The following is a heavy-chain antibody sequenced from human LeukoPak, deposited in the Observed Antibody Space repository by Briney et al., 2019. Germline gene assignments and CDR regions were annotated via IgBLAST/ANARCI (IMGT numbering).Heavy chain of an antibody. CDR2: INPNTGDT. CDR3: ARGFYLDS. J-gene: IGHJ5*01. Sequence: ASVTVSCKASGCTFTAYYMSWVRQAPGQGLEWMAWINPNTGDTNYAQKFQGRVTMTRDTSISTAYMELSSLTSDDTAVYYCARGFYLDSWGQGALVTVPS. CDR1: GCTFTAYY. D-gene: IGHD2/OR15-2a*01. V-gene: IGHV1-2*02.